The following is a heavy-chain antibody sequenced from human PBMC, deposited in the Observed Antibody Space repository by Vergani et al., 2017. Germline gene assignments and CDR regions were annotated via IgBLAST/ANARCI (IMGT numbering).Heavy chain of an antibody. D-gene: IGHD6-19*01. Sequence: EVQLVESGGGLVKPGGSLRLSCAASGFTFSSYSMNWVRQAPGKGLEWVSSISSISSYIYYADSVKGRFTISRDNAKNSLYLQMNSLRAEDTAVYYCARDEQWLVRGVDYWGQGTLVTVSS. CDR1: GFTFSSYS. CDR2: ISSISSYI. CDR3: ARDEQWLVRGVDY. J-gene: IGHJ4*02. V-gene: IGHV3-21*01.